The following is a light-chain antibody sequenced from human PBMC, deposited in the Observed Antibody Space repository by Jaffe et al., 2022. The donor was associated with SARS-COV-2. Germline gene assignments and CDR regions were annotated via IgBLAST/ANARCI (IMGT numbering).Light chain of an antibody. CDR1: QSLVYRDGNTY. J-gene: IGKJ1*01. V-gene: IGKV2-30*01. CDR2: KVS. Sequence: DVVMTQSPLSLPVTLGQPASISCRSSQSLVYRDGNTYLNWFQQRPGQSPRRLIYKVSNRDSGVPDRFSGSGSGTDFTLRISRVEAEDVGVYYCMQGTLWPRSFGQGTKVEIK. CDR3: MQGTLWPRS.